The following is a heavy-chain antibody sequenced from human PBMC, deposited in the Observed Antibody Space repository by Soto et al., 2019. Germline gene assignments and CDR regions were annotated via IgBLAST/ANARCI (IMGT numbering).Heavy chain of an antibody. CDR1: GFTFSSYA. CDR3: ARDLGPGYSSGWFDY. Sequence: GGSLRLSCAASGFTFSSYAMHWVRQAPGKGLEWVAVISYDGSNKYYADSVKGRFTISRDNSKNTLYLQMNSLRAEDTAVYYCARDLGPGYSSGWFDYWGQGTLVTVSS. J-gene: IGHJ4*02. D-gene: IGHD6-19*01. CDR2: ISYDGSNK. V-gene: IGHV3-30-3*01.